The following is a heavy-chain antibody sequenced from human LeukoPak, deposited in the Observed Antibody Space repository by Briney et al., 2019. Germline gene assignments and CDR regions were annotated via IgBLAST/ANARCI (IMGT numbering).Heavy chain of an antibody. J-gene: IGHJ4*02. D-gene: IGHD5-24*01. Sequence: GGSLRLSCAASGFTVSSNYMSWVRQAPGKGLEWVSYISSSDSTIYYADSVKGRFTISRDNSKNTLYLQMNSLRAEDTAVYYCARGDAHFDYWGQGTLVTVSS. CDR3: ARGDAHFDY. CDR2: ISSSDSTI. CDR1: GFTVSSNY. V-gene: IGHV3-11*01.